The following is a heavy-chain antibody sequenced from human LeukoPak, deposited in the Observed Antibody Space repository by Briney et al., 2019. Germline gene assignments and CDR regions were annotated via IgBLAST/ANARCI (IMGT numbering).Heavy chain of an antibody. CDR1: GFTFDDYA. J-gene: IGHJ6*02. CDR2: ISWNSGSI. CDR3: AASRRLNYYYYGMDV. V-gene: IGHV3-9*01. Sequence: PGGSLRLSCAASGFTFDDYAMHWVRQAPGKGLEWVSGISWNSGSIGYADSVKGRFTISRDNAKNSLYLQMNSLRAEDTALYYCAASRRLNYYYYGMDVWGQGTTVTVSS.